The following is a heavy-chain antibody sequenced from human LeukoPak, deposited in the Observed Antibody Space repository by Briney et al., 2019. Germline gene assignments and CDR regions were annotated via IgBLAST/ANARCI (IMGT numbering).Heavy chain of an antibody. CDR1: GYTFTSYD. V-gene: IGHV1-2*02. J-gene: IGHJ4*02. CDR3: WRYYTSGSPVDY. CDR2: INPNSGGT. D-gene: IGHD1-26*01. Sequence: ASVKVSCKASGYTFTSYDINWVRQAPGQGLEWMGWINPNSGGTNYAQKFQGRVTMTRDTSISTAYMELSRLRSDDTAVYYCWRYYTSGSPVDYWGQGTLVTVSS.